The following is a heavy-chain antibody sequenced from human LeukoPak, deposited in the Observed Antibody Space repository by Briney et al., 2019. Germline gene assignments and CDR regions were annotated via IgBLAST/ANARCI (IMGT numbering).Heavy chain of an antibody. J-gene: IGHJ4*02. CDR3: ARGDDSGYYDYFDY. CDR1: VFTFSNLW. D-gene: IGHD3-22*01. V-gene: IGHV3-7*03. Sequence: PGGSLRLSCAASVFTFSNLWMSWVRQAPWKGLKWVANIKQDGSEKYYVDSVKGRFTISRDNAQNSLYLQMNSLRAEDTAIYYCARGDDSGYYDYFDYWGQGALVTVSS. CDR2: IKQDGSEK.